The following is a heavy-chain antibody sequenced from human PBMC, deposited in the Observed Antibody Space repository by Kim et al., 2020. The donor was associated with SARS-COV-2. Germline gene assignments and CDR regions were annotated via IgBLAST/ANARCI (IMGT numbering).Heavy chain of an antibody. D-gene: IGHD3-22*01. V-gene: IGHV4-31*03. Sequence: SETLSLTCTVSGGSISSGGYYWSWIRQHPGKGLEWIGYIYYSGSTYYNPSLKSRVTISVDTSKNQFSLKLSSVTAADTAVYYCARARRGNPLLYYYDRETNFDYWGQGTLVTVSS. J-gene: IGHJ4*02. CDR3: ARARRGNPLLYYYDRETNFDY. CDR2: IYYSGST. CDR1: GGSISSGGYY.